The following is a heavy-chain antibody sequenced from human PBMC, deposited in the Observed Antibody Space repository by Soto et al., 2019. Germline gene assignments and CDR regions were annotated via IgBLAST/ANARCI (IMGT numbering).Heavy chain of an antibody. V-gene: IGHV5-10-1*01. CDR2: IDPSDSYT. D-gene: IGHD6-19*01. CDR3: ARHAIAVAGTEDYYYVMDV. CDR1: GYSFTSYW. Sequence: PGESLKISCKGSGYSFTSYWISWVRQMPGKGLEWMGRIDPSDSYTNYSPSFQGHVTISADKSISTAYLQWSSLKASDTAMYYCARHAIAVAGTEDYYYVMDVWGQGTTVTVSS. J-gene: IGHJ6*02.